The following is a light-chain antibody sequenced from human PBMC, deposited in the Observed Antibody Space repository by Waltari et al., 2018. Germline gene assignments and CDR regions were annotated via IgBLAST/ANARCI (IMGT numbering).Light chain of an antibody. CDR3: QQYYSAPWT. CDR1: QSFSTNNDY. CDR2: WAS. V-gene: IGKV4-1*01. Sequence: DIVITQSPDSLAVSLGARDTINCQSSQSFSTNNDYLAWYQQKPGQAPSLLLYWASTRGSGVPDRFSGSGSGTDFTLTISSLQAEDVAVYYCQQYYSAPWTFGQGTKVEIK. J-gene: IGKJ1*01.